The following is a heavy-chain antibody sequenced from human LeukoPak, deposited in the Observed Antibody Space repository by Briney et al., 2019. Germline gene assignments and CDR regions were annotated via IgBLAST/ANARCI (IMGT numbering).Heavy chain of an antibody. CDR1: GYSFTSHW. CDR2: IYPGDTDT. Sequence: GESLKIYCKGSGYGSGYSFTSHWIAWVRKMPGKGLEWMGIIYPGDTDTKYSPSLQGQVTISADKSIATAYLQWSSLKASDTAMYYCARLRLGYDNSGAYYAEAFDLWGQGTMVTVSS. D-gene: IGHD3-22*01. V-gene: IGHV5-51*01. CDR3: ARLRLGYDNSGAYYAEAFDL. J-gene: IGHJ3*01.